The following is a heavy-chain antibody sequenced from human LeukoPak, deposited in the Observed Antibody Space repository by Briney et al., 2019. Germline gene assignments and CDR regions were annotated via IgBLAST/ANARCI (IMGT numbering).Heavy chain of an antibody. CDR2: INHSGST. V-gene: IGHV4-34*01. CDR3: ARAPEYGLYYFDY. Sequence: SETLSLTCAVYGGSFSGYYWSWIRQPPGKGLEWIGEINHSGSTYYNPSLKSRVTISVDTSKNQFSLKLSSVTAADTAVYYCARAPEYGLYYFDYWGQGTLVTVSS. CDR1: GGSFSGYY. D-gene: IGHD1-14*01. J-gene: IGHJ4*02.